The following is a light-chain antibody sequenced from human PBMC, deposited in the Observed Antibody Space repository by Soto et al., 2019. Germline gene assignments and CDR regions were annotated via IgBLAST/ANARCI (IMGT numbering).Light chain of an antibody. Sequence: ASQGISSYLAWYQQKPGKAPKLLIYAASTLQSGVPSRFSGSGSGTDFTLTISCLQSEDYAIYYCQQYNNWPPWTFGQGTKVDIK. J-gene: IGKJ1*01. V-gene: IGKV1-8*01. CDR1: QGISSY. CDR2: AAS. CDR3: QQYNNWPPWT.